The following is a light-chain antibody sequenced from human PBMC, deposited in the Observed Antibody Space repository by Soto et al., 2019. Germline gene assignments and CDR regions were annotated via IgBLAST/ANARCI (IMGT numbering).Light chain of an antibody. Sequence: DIQMTQSPSTLSASVGARVTITCRASQSISGWLAWYQQRPGKAPKLLIYDASSLESGVPSRFSGSGSGTEFTLTIGGLQPDDFATYYCQQYSGYSLFTFGPGTIVDIK. CDR2: DAS. CDR1: QSISGW. J-gene: IGKJ3*01. CDR3: QQYSGYSLFT. V-gene: IGKV1-5*01.